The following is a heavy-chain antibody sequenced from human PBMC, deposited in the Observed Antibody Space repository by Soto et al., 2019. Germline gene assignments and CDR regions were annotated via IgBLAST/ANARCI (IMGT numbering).Heavy chain of an antibody. J-gene: IGHJ4*02. CDR3: ARIHKGELLWFGELLIDY. D-gene: IGHD3-10*01. Sequence: QVTLKESGPVLVKPTETLTLTCTVSGFSLSNARMGVSWIRQPPGKALEWLAHIFSNDEKSYSTSLKSRLTLPKDTSKSQVVLTTTNMDPVDTATYYCARIHKGELLWFGELLIDYWGQGTLVTVSS. V-gene: IGHV2-26*01. CDR1: GFSLSNARMG. CDR2: IFSNDEK.